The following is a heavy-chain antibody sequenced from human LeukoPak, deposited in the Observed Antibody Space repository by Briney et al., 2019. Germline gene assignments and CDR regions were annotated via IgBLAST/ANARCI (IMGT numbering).Heavy chain of an antibody. V-gene: IGHV1-2*06. CDR2: INPNSGGT. Sequence: ASVKVSCKASGYTFTGYYMQWVRQAPGQGLEWMGRINPNSGGTNYAQKFQGRVTMTRDTSISTAYMELSRLRSDDTAVYYCAILEGSYYYDSSGEGDAFDIWGQGTMVTVSS. CDR3: AILEGSYYYDSSGEGDAFDI. CDR1: GYTFTGYY. D-gene: IGHD3-22*01. J-gene: IGHJ3*02.